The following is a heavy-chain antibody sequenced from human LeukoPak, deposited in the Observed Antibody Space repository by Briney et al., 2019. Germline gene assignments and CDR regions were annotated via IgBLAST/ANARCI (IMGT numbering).Heavy chain of an antibody. Sequence: PGGSLRLSCAASGFTFSSYAMSWVRQAPGKGLEWVSAISGSGGSTYYADSVKGRFTISRDNSKNTLYLQMNSLRAEDTAVYYCARDYYDSSGYYPLIDYWGQGTLVTVSS. D-gene: IGHD3-22*01. CDR1: GFTFSSYA. J-gene: IGHJ4*02. CDR3: ARDYYDSSGYYPLIDY. V-gene: IGHV3-23*01. CDR2: ISGSGGST.